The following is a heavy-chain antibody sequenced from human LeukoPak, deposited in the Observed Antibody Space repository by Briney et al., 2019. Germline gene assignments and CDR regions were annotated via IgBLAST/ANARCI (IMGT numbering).Heavy chain of an antibody. CDR2: INHSGST. Sequence: SETLSLTCAVYGGSFSGYYWSWIRQPPGKGLEWIGEINHSGSTNYNPSLKSRVTISVDTSKNQFSLKLSSVTAADTAVYYCARGEWLLDYWGQGTLVTVSS. CDR1: GGSFSGYY. D-gene: IGHD3-3*01. V-gene: IGHV4-34*01. J-gene: IGHJ4*02. CDR3: ARGEWLLDY.